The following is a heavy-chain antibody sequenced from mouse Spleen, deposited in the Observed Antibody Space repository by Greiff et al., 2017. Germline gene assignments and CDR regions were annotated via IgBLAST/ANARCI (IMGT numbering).Heavy chain of an antibody. V-gene: IGHV1-4*01. Sequence: VQLVESGAELARPGASVKMSCKASGYTFTSYTMHWVKQRPGQGLEWIGYINPSSGYTKYNQKFKDKATLTADKSSSTAYMQLSSLTSEDSAVYYCASYDYDYAMDYWGQGTSVTVSS. CDR2: INPSSGYT. CDR1: GYTFTSYT. D-gene: IGHD2-4*01. CDR3: ASYDYDYAMDY. J-gene: IGHJ4*01.